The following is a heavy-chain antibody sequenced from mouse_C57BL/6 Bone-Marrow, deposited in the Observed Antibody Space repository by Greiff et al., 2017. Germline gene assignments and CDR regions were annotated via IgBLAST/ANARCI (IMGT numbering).Heavy chain of an antibody. CDR3: ARQDLLWLRQGYYFDY. D-gene: IGHD2-2*01. J-gene: IGHJ2*01. V-gene: IGHV1-36*01. CDR2: VYPYNGGT. Sequence: EVQLQQSGPVLVKPGPSVKISCKASGFTFTDYYMHWVKQSHGKSLEWIGLVYPYNGGTSYNQKFKGKATLTVDTSSSTAYMELNSLTSEDSAVYYCARQDLLWLRQGYYFDYWGQGTTLTVSS. CDR1: GFTFTDYY.